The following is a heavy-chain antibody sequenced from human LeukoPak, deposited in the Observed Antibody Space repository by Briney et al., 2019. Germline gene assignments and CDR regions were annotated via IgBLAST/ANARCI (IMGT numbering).Heavy chain of an antibody. Sequence: GGSLRLSCAASGFSVSNYYMSWVRQAPGKGLEWVSVIYSEGNTYYTDSVKGRFTISRDNPKNTVFLQMGSLRGEDTAVYYCARCYYDGSGFYYYFDYWGQGTLVTVSS. J-gene: IGHJ4*02. CDR1: GFSVSNYY. V-gene: IGHV3-53*01. D-gene: IGHD3-22*01. CDR2: IYSEGNT. CDR3: ARCYYDGSGFYYYFDY.